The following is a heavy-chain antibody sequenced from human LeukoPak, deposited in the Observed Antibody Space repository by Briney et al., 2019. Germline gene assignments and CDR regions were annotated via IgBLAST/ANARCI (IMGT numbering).Heavy chain of an antibody. D-gene: IGHD2-2*01. CDR1: GFTFSSYA. CDR2: ISGSGGST. CDR3: AKDLGVGYGSSTSCLTYYFDY. V-gene: IGHV3-23*01. J-gene: IGHJ4*02. Sequence: GGSLRLSCAASGFTFSSYAMSWVRQAPGKGLEWVSAISGSGGSTYYADSVKGRFTISRDNSKNTLYLQMSSLRAEDTAVYYCAKDLGVGYGSSTSCLTYYFDYWGQGTLVTVSS.